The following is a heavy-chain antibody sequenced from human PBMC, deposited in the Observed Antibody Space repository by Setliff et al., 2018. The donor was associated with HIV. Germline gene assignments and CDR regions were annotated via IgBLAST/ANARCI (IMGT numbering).Heavy chain of an antibody. D-gene: IGHD5-12*01. V-gene: IGHV4-39*01. J-gene: IGHJ4*02. CDR3: AGRRDGYNSAPWRNDY. CDR2: MYYSGST. Sequence: KSSETLSLTCTVSGGSISSSSYYWGWIRQPPGKGLEWIGSMYYSGSTYYNPSLKSRVTISVDTSKKQFSLKLRSVTAADTAVYYCAGRRDGYNSAPWRNDYWGQGTLVTVSS. CDR1: GGSISSSSYY.